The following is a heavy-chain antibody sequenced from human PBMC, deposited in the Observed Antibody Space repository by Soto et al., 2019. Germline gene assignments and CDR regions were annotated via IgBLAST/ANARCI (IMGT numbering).Heavy chain of an antibody. V-gene: IGHV4-59*01. J-gene: IGHJ2*01. CDR3: ARVTLPSTLFGVGRDWYFDL. D-gene: IGHD3-3*01. Sequence: QLQLQESGPGLVKPSEPLSLTCTVSGASFSSYYWSWIRQPPGKGLEWIGYIYYSGRTNYNPSLQSRVTISIDTSNDQSSLKLSSVTAADTAMYYCARVTLPSTLFGVGRDWYFDLWGRGTLVTVSS. CDR1: GASFSSYY. CDR2: IYYSGRT.